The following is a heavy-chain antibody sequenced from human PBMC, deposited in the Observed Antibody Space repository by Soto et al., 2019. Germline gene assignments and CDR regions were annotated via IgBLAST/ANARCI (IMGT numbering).Heavy chain of an antibody. V-gene: IGHV2-5*02. CDR1: GFSLSTSGVG. D-gene: IGHD3-10*01. Sequence: SGPTLVNPTQTLTLTCTFSGFSLSTSGVGVGWIRQPPGKALEWLALIYWDDDKRYSPSLKSRLTITKDTSKNQVVLTMTNMDPVDTAIYYCVRCISVVRGVFKGNDGFDIWGQGTTVTVSS. CDR3: VRCISVVRGVFKGNDGFDI. CDR2: IYWDDDK. J-gene: IGHJ6*02.